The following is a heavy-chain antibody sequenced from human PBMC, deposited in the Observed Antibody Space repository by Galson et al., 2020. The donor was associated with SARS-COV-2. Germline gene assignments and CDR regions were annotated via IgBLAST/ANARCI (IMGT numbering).Heavy chain of an antibody. V-gene: IGHV4-59*11. CDR1: GGSISPHY. Sequence: SETLSLTCTVSGGSISPHYWSWIRQSPGKGLEWIGYIYYTGRIDYNPSLKSRVTISLDTSNNELSLRLTSVTAADTAVYYCAREKSTSAGWYYDMDVWGTGTTVTVSS. CDR2: IYYTGRI. D-gene: IGHD6-19*01. CDR3: AREKSTSAGWYYDMDV. J-gene: IGHJ6*03.